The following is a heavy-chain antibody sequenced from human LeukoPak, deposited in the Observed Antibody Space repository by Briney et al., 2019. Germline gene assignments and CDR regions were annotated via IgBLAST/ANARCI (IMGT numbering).Heavy chain of an antibody. CDR1: GFTFGSYW. J-gene: IGHJ4*02. V-gene: IGHV3-23*05. Sequence: GGSLRLSCAASGFTFGSYWMTWVRQAPGKGLEWLSTIIVSGTYTYYADSVKGRFTISRDNSKNTLHLQMDSLRVEDTAVYFCARNSSDRPFDYWGQGTLVTVSS. D-gene: IGHD3-22*01. CDR3: ARNSSDRPFDY. CDR2: IIVSGTYT.